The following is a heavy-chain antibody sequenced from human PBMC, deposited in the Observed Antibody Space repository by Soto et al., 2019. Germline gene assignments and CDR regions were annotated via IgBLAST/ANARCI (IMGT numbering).Heavy chain of an antibody. Sequence: PSETLSLTCAVYGGSFSGYYWSWIRQPPGKGLEWIGEINHSGSTNYNPSLKSRVTISVDTSRNQFSLKLSSVAAADTAVYYCARVYCGGDCPTWGQGTLVTVSS. J-gene: IGHJ4*02. CDR1: GGSFSGYY. CDR2: INHSGST. D-gene: IGHD2-21*02. CDR3: ARVYCGGDCPT. V-gene: IGHV4-34*01.